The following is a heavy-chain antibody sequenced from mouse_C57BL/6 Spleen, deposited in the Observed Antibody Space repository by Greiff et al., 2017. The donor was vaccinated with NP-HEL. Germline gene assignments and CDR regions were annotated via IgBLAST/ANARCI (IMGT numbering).Heavy chain of an antibody. CDR1: GYAFSSSW. V-gene: IGHV1-82*01. CDR3: ARSQRSGYSFAY. CDR2: IYPGDGDT. J-gene: IGHJ3*01. Sequence: QVQLKQSGPELVKPGASVKISCKASGYAFSSSWMNWVKQRPGRGLEWIGRIYPGDGDTNYNGKFKGKATLTADKSSSTAYMQLSSLTSEDSAVYFCARSQRSGYSFAYWGQGTLVTVSA. D-gene: IGHD3-2*02.